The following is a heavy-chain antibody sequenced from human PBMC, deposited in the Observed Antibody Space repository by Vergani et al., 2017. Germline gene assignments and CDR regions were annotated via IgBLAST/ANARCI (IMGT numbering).Heavy chain of an antibody. J-gene: IGHJ3*02. CDR3: ARGATMRVVGGQDAFDI. CDR2: INPNSGGT. CDR1: GYTFTGYY. V-gene: IGHV1-2*02. Sequence: QVQLVQSGAEVKKPGASVKVSCKASGYTFTGYYMHWVRQAPGQGLEWMGWINPNSGGTNYAQKFQGRVTMTRDTSISTAYMELSRLRSDDTAVYYCARGATMRVVGGQDAFDIWGQGTMVTVSS. D-gene: IGHD3-22*01.